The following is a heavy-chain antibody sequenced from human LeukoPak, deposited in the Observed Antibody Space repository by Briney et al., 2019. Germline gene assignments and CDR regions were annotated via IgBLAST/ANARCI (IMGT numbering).Heavy chain of an antibody. V-gene: IGHV3-23*01. D-gene: IGHD5-12*01. Sequence: KTGGSLRLSCAASGFTFSSYAMSWVRQAPGKGLEWVSGVSGSGGSTYYADSVKGRFTISGDNSKNTLYLQMNSLRAEDTAVYYCAKDLDIVATITGNWGQGTLVTVSS. CDR3: AKDLDIVATITGN. CDR1: GFTFSSYA. CDR2: VSGSGGST. J-gene: IGHJ4*02.